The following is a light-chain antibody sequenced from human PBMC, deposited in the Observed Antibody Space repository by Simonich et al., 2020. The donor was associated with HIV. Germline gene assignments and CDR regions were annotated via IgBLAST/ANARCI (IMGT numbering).Light chain of an antibody. CDR1: QSVNSN. J-gene: IGKJ5*01. CDR2: ARA. CDR3: QQYNTWVSIT. V-gene: IGKV3-15*01. Sequence: EIVLTQSPATLSVSPWERATLSCRASQSVNSNLSWYQQNPGQAPRPLIYARATRATDSPARFSGSGSGTEFTLTISSIHSEDFAVYYCQQYNTWVSITFGQGTRLEMK.